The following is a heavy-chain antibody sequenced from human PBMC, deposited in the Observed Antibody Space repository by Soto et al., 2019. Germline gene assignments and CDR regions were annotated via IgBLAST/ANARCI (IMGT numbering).Heavy chain of an antibody. CDR2: ISGSGGST. J-gene: IGHJ3*02. Sequence: GGSLRLSCGASGFTFRSYAMSWVRQAPGKGLGWVSAISGSGGSTYYADSVKGRFTISRDNSKNTLYLQMNSLRAEDTAVYYCAKEYNWNYEGAFDIWGQGTMVTVSS. CDR3: AKEYNWNYEGAFDI. D-gene: IGHD1-7*01. V-gene: IGHV3-23*01. CDR1: GFTFRSYA.